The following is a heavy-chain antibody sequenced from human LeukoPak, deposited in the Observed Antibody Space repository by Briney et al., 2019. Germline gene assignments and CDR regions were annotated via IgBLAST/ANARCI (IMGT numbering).Heavy chain of an antibody. D-gene: IGHD2-8*01. V-gene: IGHV3-23*01. CDR3: ATDRRAFPGSMVSEYYFDY. J-gene: IGHJ4*02. Sequence: GGSLRLSCAASGFTFSSYAMSWVRQAPGKGLEWVSAISGSGGSTYYADSVKGRFTISRDNSKNTLYLQMNSLRAEDTAVYYCATDRRAFPGSMVSEYYFDYWGQGTLVTVSS. CDR2: ISGSGGST. CDR1: GFTFSSYA.